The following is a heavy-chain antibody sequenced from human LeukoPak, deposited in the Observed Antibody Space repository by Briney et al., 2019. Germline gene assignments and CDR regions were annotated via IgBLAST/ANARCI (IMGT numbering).Heavy chain of an antibody. CDR1: GYSFTSSW. Sequence: VESLKISCKGSGYSFTSSWIGWVRQLPGKGLEWMGIIYPGDSDTTYSPSFQGLVTMSADKSIRTAYLQWSSLKASDTAMYYCARIRDGYNSLFDCWGQGTLVTVSS. CDR2: IYPGDSDT. CDR3: ARIRDGYNSLFDC. V-gene: IGHV5-51*01. J-gene: IGHJ4*02. D-gene: IGHD5-24*01.